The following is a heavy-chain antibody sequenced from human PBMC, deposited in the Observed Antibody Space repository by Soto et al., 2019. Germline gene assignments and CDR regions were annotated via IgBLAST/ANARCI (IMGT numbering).Heavy chain of an antibody. CDR3: ARCTTSCYNGFDN. CDR1: GYTFTSYA. Sequence: RASVKVSCKASGYTFTSYAISWVRQAPGQGLEWMGWIDSYTGNTNYAQKLQVRVTMTTDTSTSTAYMDLRSLRSDDTAVYYCARCTTSCYNGFDNWGQGTLVTVSS. J-gene: IGHJ4*02. CDR2: IDSYTGNT. D-gene: IGHD3-9*01. V-gene: IGHV1-18*04.